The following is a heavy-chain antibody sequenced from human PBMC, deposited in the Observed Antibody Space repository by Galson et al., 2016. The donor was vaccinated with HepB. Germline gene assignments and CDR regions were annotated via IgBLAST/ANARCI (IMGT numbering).Heavy chain of an antibody. CDR3: ARGALTIFEPVGLDV. J-gene: IGHJ6*02. D-gene: IGHD3-3*01. CDR2: ISYDGTNQ. CDR1: GFTFKHYG. Sequence: SLRLSCAASGFTFKHYGMHWVRQAPGKGLEWVAGISYDGTNQYYGDSVKGRSTISRDNSNNTVHLQINSLRPEETAVFYCARGALTIFEPVGLDVWGQGTTVIVS. V-gene: IGHV3-30*03.